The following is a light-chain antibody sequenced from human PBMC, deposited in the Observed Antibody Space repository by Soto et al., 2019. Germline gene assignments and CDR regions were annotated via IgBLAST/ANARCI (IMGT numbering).Light chain of an antibody. CDR3: QQHYATPHT. J-gene: IGKJ2*01. CDR1: QSVLYSSNNKNY. Sequence: DIVTTQSPDSLAVSLGERATINCKSSQSVLYSSNNKNYLVWYQQKPGQPPKLLISWASTRESGVPDRFSGSGSGTDFTLTISSLQAEDVAVYYCQQHYATPHTFGQGTKLEIK. CDR2: WAS. V-gene: IGKV4-1*01.